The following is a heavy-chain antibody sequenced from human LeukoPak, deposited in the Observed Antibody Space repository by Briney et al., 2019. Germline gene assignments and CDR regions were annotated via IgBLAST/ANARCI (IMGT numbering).Heavy chain of an antibody. V-gene: IGHV3-23*01. CDR2: ISGSGGST. Sequence: GGSLRLSCAASGFTFTNYAMNWVRQAPGKGLEWVSAISGSGGSTYYADSVKGRFTISRDNSKNTLYLQMNSLRAEDTAVYYCAEGQWTNSGSYDPRDYWGQGTLVTVSS. CDR3: AEGQWTNSGSYDPRDY. J-gene: IGHJ4*02. CDR1: GFTFTNYA. D-gene: IGHD3-10*01.